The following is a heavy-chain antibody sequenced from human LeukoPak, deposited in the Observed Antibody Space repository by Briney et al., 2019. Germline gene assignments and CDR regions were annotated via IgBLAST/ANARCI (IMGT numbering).Heavy chain of an antibody. D-gene: IGHD3-3*01. V-gene: IGHV3-30*19. CDR1: GFTFSNYG. Sequence: GGSLRLSCAASGFTFSNYGIHWVRQAPGKGLEWVAVISYDGSNKYYADSVKGRFTISRDNSKNTLYLQMNSLRAEDTAVYYCARADDVHYDFWSGYYSYYYMDVWGKGTTVTVSS. CDR3: ARADDVHYDFWSGYYSYYYMDV. J-gene: IGHJ6*03. CDR2: ISYDGSNK.